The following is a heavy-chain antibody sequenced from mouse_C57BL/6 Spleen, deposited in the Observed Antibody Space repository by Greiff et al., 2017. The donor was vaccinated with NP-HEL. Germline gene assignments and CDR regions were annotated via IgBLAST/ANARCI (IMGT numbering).Heavy chain of an antibody. CDR1: GYAFSSYW. Sequence: LVESGAELVKPGASVKISCKASGYAFSSYWMNWVKQRPGKGLEWIGQIYPGDGDTTYNGKFKGKATLTADKSSSTAYMQLSSLTSEDSAVYFCARSDYDRTGFAYWGQGTLVTVSA. D-gene: IGHD2-4*01. J-gene: IGHJ3*01. V-gene: IGHV1-80*01. CDR2: IYPGDGDT. CDR3: ARSDYDRTGFAY.